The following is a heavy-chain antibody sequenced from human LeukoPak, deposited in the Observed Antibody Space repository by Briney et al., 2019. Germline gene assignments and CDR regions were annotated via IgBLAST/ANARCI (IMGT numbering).Heavy chain of an antibody. V-gene: IGHV3-30*18. J-gene: IGHJ6*02. Sequence: GGSLRLSCAASGFTFSSYGMHWVRQAPGKGLEWVAVISYDGSNKYYADSVKGRFTISRDNSKNTLYLQMNSLRAEDTAVYYCAKDLSEEMATGYYYYYYGMDVWGQGTTVTVSS. D-gene: IGHD5-24*01. CDR2: ISYDGSNK. CDR1: GFTFSSYG. CDR3: AKDLSEEMATGYYYYYYGMDV.